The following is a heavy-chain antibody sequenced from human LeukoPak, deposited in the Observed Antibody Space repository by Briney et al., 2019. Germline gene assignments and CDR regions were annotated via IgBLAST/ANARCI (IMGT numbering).Heavy chain of an antibody. CDR1: GVSFTSHS. CDR2: IGYGGGPI. V-gene: IGHV3-48*01. CDR3: AREYDSRAGFDS. D-gene: IGHD4-11*01. J-gene: IGHJ4*02. Sequence: GGSLRLSCVGSGVSFTSHSINWVRQAPGKGLEWISFIGYGGGPIYQADSVKGRFTNSRDDAKTSLYLQMNSLRVEDTAIYYCAREYDSRAGFDSLGQGSLATVSS.